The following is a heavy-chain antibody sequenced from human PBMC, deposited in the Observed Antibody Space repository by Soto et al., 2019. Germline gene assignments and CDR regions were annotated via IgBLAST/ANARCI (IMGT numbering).Heavy chain of an antibody. Sequence: EVQLLESGGDLVQPGGSLRLSCAASGFTFSSYAMNWVRQPPGKGLGWVSGINDRGRSTYYADSVKGRFTISRDNSKNTLSLQMNSLRAEDTAIYYCVHGYYFDSWGQGTLVTVSS. CDR2: INDRGRST. CDR3: VHGYYFDS. CDR1: GFTFSSYA. J-gene: IGHJ4*02. D-gene: IGHD5-12*01. V-gene: IGHV3-23*01.